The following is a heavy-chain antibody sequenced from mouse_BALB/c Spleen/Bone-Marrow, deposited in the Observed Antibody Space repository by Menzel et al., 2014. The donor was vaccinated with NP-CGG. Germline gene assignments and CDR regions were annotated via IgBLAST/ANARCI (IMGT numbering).Heavy chain of an antibody. CDR3: ARYRLGTYFDY. CDR2: IDPANGNT. V-gene: IGHV14-3*02. J-gene: IGHJ2*01. CDR1: GFKIKATY. Sequence: EVQLQESGAELVNHGASVKLSCTASGFKIKATYMHWLKQRPDQGLEWIGRIDPANGNTKYDPKFQGKATITADTSSNTAYLQLSSLTSEDTAVYYCARYRLGTYFDYWGQGTTLTVSS. D-gene: IGHD2-14*01.